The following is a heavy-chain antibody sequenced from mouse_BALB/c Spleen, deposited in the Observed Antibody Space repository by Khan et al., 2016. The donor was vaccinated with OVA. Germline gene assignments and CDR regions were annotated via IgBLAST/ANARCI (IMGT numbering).Heavy chain of an antibody. Sequence: QVQLQQPGPGLVQPSQSLSITCTVSGFSLNNYSVHWVRQSPGKGLEWLSVIWSAGSTDYNAAFISRLTISKDNSRRQVFFKMNSLQPKDTSIYYCARRGDDYGQGALVAYWGQGTLVTVSA. CDR1: GFSLNNYS. D-gene: IGHD2-4*01. J-gene: IGHJ3*01. CDR3: ARRGDDYGQGALVAY. CDR2: IWSAGST. V-gene: IGHV2-2*02.